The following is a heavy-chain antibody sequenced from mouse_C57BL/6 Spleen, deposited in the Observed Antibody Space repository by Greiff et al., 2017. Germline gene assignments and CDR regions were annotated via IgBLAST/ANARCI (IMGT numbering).Heavy chain of an antibody. CDR3: ARSLITTVDYYAMDY. J-gene: IGHJ4*01. CDR2: IRNKANGYTT. Sequence: EVKLVASGGGLVQPGGSLSLSCAASGFTFTDYYMSWVRQPPGKALEWLGFIRNKANGYTTEYSASVKGRFTISRDNSQSILYLQMNALRAEDSATYYCARSLITTVDYYAMDYWGQGTSVTVSS. CDR1: GFTFTDYY. V-gene: IGHV7-3*01. D-gene: IGHD1-1*01.